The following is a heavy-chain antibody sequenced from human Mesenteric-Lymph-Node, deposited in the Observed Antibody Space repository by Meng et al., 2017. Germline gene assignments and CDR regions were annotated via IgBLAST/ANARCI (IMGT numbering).Heavy chain of an antibody. D-gene: IGHD3-10*01. Sequence: GESLQISCASSGFTFDAYAMHWVRQAPGKGLEWVSLISWDGGSTYYADSVKGRFTISRDNSKNSLYLQMNSLRAEDTALYYCAKDESLMVRGVIFHYYGMDVWGQGTTVTVSS. CDR3: AKDESLMVRGVIFHYYGMDV. J-gene: IGHJ6*02. CDR1: GFTFDAYA. V-gene: IGHV3-43D*03. CDR2: ISWDGGST.